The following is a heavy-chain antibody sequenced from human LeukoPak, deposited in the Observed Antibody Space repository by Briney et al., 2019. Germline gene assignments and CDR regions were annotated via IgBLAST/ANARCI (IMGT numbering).Heavy chain of an antibody. CDR2: ISYDGSNK. V-gene: IGHV3-30*18. Sequence: GGSLRFSCAASGFTFSSYGMHWVRQAPGKGLEWVAVISYDGSNKYYADSVKGRFTTSRDNSKNTLYLQMNSLRAEDTAVYYCAKADCSSTSCYVLWFDPWGQGTLVTVSS. D-gene: IGHD2-2*01. J-gene: IGHJ5*02. CDR1: GFTFSSYG. CDR3: AKADCSSTSCYVLWFDP.